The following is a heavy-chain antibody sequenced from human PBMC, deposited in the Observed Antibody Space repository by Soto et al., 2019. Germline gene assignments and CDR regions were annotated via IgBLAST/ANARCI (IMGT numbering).Heavy chain of an antibody. Sequence: GGSLRLSCAASGFTFSMYWMTWLRQAPGKGLEWVANISRSGSEIYCADSVKGRFTISRDNAKNSLYLQMNSLRAEDTAVYYCARYRRNGMDVWGQGTTVTVSS. CDR1: GFTFSMYW. CDR3: ARYRRNGMDV. CDR2: ISRSGSEI. J-gene: IGHJ6*02. D-gene: IGHD3-16*02. V-gene: IGHV3-21*05.